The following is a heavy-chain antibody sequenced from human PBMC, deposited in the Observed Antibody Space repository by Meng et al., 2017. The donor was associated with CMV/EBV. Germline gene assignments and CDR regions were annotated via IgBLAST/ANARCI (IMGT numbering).Heavy chain of an antibody. CDR1: GYTFTSYG. D-gene: IGHD2-2*01. J-gene: IGHJ4*02. CDR2: ISAYNGNT. V-gene: IGHV1-18*01. Sequence: VKVSCKASGYTFTSYGISWVRQAPGQGLEWMGWISAYNGNTNYAQKLQGRVTMTTDTSTSTAYMELRSLRSDDTAVYYCARVFIVVVPAAMDPPDYWGQGTLVTVSS. CDR3: ARVFIVVVPAAMDPPDY.